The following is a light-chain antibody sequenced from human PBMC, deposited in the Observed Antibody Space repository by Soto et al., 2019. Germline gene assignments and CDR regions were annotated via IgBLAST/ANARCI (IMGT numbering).Light chain of an antibody. CDR2: DVS. J-gene: IGLJ2*01. Sequence: QSVLTQPRSVSGSPGRSVTISCTGTSSDVGGYNYVSWYQQHPGKAPKGMIYDVSERPSGVPDRFSGSKSGNTASLTISGLQAEDEADYYCCSNAGSYEVFGGGTKVTVL. CDR3: CSNAGSYEV. CDR1: SSDVGGYNY. V-gene: IGLV2-11*01.